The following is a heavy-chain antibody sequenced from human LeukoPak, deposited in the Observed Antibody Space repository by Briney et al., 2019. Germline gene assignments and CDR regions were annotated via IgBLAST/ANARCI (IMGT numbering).Heavy chain of an antibody. CDR3: AKDAVAPGSGGDYFDY. Sequence: GGSLRLSCAASGFTFSSYAMSWVREAPARGLEWVSSLRGNGDTFYADSVKGRFTISRDNSKNTLYLQMNSLRAEDTAVYSCAKDAVAPGSGGDYFDYWGQGTLVTVSS. D-gene: IGHD3-10*01. CDR2: LRGNGDT. J-gene: IGHJ4*02. CDR1: GFTFSSYA. V-gene: IGHV3-23*01.